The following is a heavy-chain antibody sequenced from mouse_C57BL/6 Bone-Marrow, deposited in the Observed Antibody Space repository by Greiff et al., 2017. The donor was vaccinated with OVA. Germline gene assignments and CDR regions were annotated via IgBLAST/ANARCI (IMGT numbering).Heavy chain of an antibody. Sequence: EVQGVESGGGLVKPGGSLKLSCAASGFTFSSHAMSWVRQTPEKRLEWVATISDGGSYTYYPDNVKGRFTISRDNAKNNLYLQMSHLKSEDTAMYYCARENWDPFDYWGQGTTLTVSS. V-gene: IGHV5-4*01. CDR2: ISDGGSYT. CDR3: ARENWDPFDY. CDR1: GFTFSSHA. D-gene: IGHD4-1*01. J-gene: IGHJ2*01.